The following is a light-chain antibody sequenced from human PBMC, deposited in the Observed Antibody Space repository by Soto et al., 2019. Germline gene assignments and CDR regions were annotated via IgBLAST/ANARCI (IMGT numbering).Light chain of an antibody. J-gene: IGKJ1*01. CDR3: QKYNDAPRT. CDR1: QGISNS. Sequence: QMTQSPSSLSASVGDRVTITCRASQGISNSLAWYQQKPGGAPKLLIYEASTLQSGVPSRFSGSGSGADFTLTISSLQPEDVAIYYCQKYNDAPRTFGQGTRVEMK. CDR2: EAS. V-gene: IGKV1-27*01.